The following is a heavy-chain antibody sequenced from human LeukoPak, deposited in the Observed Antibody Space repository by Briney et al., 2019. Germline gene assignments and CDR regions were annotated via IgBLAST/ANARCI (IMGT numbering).Heavy chain of an antibody. CDR3: ARLTYDSSGYCDY. Sequence: PGGSLRLSCAASGFTFSSYSMTWVRQAPGKGLEWVSSISSSSSDIYYADSVKGRFTISRDNAKNSMYLQMNSLRAEDTAVYYCARLTYDSSGYCDYWGQGALVTVSS. CDR1: GFTFSSYS. J-gene: IGHJ4*02. CDR2: ISSSSSDI. D-gene: IGHD3-22*01. V-gene: IGHV3-21*01.